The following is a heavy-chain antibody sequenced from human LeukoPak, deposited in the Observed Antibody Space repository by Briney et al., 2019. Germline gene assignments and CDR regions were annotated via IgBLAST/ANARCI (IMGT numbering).Heavy chain of an antibody. D-gene: IGHD3-9*01. Sequence: ASVKVSCKASGYTFAAYGISWVRQAPGQGLEWMGLINTYNGKTTYAQNVQGRVTMTIDTSTSTAYMDLRSLRPDDTAVYYCARAGLSRYFDWSSPAGYYYGMDVWGQGTTVIVSS. CDR1: GYTFAAYG. V-gene: IGHV1-18*01. CDR2: INTYNGKT. J-gene: IGHJ6*02. CDR3: ARAGLSRYFDWSSPAGYYYGMDV.